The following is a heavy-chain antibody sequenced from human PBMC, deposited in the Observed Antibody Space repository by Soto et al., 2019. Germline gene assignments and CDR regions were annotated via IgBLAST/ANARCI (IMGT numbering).Heavy chain of an antibody. Sequence: GGSLSLSCAASGFTFSSYWMHWVRQAPGKGLVWVSRINSDGSSTSYADSVKGRFTISRDNAKNTLYLQMNSLRAEDTAVYYCDSSGTHRILDDWGQGTLVTGSS. V-gene: IGHV3-74*01. D-gene: IGHD3-22*01. J-gene: IGHJ4*02. CDR2: INSDGSST. CDR3: DSSGTHRILDD. CDR1: GFTFSSYW.